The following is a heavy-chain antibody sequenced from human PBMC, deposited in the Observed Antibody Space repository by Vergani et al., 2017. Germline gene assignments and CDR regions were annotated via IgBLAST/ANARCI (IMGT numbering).Heavy chain of an antibody. V-gene: IGHV3-21*01. CDR2: ISSSSSYI. D-gene: IGHD3-16*02. CDR1: GFTFSSYS. CDR3: AGDGGLRLGELSVRDAFDI. J-gene: IGHJ3*02. Sequence: EVQLVESGGGLVKPGGSLRLSCAASGFTFSSYSMNWVRQAPGKGLEWVSSISSSSSYIYYADSVKGRFTISRDNAKNSLYLQMNSLRAEDTAVYYCAGDGGLRLGELSVRDAFDIWGQGTMVTVSS.